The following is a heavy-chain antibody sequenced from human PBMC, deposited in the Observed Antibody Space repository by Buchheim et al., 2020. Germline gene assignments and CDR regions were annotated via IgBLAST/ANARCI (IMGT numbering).Heavy chain of an antibody. CDR3: ERGVKNRLGIAGEKYFDY. Sequence: QVQLVQSGAEVKKPGASVKVSCKASGYTFTSYDINWVRQATGQGLEWMGWMNPNSGNTGNAQQFQGRVTMTRNTSICTAYMELTSLRTEDTAVYYCERGVKNRLGIAGEKYFDYWGQGTL. V-gene: IGHV1-8*01. CDR2: MNPNSGNT. J-gene: IGHJ4*02. D-gene: IGHD7-27*01. CDR1: GYTFTSYD.